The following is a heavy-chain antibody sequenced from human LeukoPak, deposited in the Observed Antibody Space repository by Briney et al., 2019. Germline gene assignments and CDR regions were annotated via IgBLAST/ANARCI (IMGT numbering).Heavy chain of an antibody. CDR2: IYYSGST. Sequence: SETLSLTCTVSGGSISSYYWSWIRQPPGKGLEWIGYIYYSGSTNYNPSLKSRVTISVDTSKNQFSLKLSSVTAADTAVYYCAREGIAVWFDPWGQGTLVTVSS. CDR1: GGSISSYY. V-gene: IGHV4-59*12. CDR3: AREGIAVWFDP. J-gene: IGHJ5*02. D-gene: IGHD6-19*01.